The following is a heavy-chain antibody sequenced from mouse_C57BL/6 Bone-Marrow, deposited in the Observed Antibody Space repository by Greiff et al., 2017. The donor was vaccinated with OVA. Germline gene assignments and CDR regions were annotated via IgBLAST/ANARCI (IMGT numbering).Heavy chain of an antibody. J-gene: IGHJ1*03. Sequence: EVMLVESGGGLVQPGESLTLSCESNEYEFPSHDMSWVRKTPVKRLELVAAINSDGGSTYYPDTMERRFILSRDNTKKTLYLQMSSLRSEDTALYYRASSGAGSSWYLYVWGTGTTVTVSS. CDR3: ASSGAGSSWYLYV. D-gene: IGHD1-1*01. CDR1: EYEFPSHD. V-gene: IGHV5-2*01. CDR2: INSDGGST.